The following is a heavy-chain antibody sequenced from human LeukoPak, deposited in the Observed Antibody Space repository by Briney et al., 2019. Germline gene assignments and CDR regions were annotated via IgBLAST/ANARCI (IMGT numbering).Heavy chain of an antibody. D-gene: IGHD3-3*01. V-gene: IGHV1-18*01. Sequence: GASVKVSCKASGYTFTNYVISWARQAPGQGLEWMWWISAYNGNTNYAQKLQGRVTMTTDTSTSTAYMELKSLRSDDTAVYYCARVLSDDFWSGYQDYWGQGALVTVSS. CDR2: ISAYNGNT. J-gene: IGHJ4*02. CDR3: ARVLSDDFWSGYQDY. CDR1: GYTFTNYV.